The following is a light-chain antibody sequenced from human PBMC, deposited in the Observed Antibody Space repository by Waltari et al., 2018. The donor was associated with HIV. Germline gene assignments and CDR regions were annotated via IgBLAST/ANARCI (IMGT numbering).Light chain of an antibody. Sequence: IQMTQSPSALSASVGDTVTITCRASQKINRYLNWYQKKMGEAPRLLVYGASSLQSGVPARFRGSGSGSEYKLTISNLYSEDFASYFCQQSYGAPFTFGPGSTV. CDR3: QQSYGAPFT. CDR2: GAS. V-gene: IGKV1-39*01. CDR1: QKINRY. J-gene: IGKJ3*01.